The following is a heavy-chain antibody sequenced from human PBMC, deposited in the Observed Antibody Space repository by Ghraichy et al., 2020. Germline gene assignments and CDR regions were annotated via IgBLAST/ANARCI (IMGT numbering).Heavy chain of an antibody. J-gene: IGHJ5*02. Sequence: ASVKVSCKASGYTFTGYYMHWVRQAPGQGLEWMGWINPNSGGTNYAQKFQGRVTMTRDTSISTAYMELSRLRSDDTAVYYCARDGGILYLYNWFDPWGQGTLVTVSS. V-gene: IGHV1-2*02. D-gene: IGHD2-15*01. CDR3: ARDGGILYLYNWFDP. CDR1: GYTFTGYY. CDR2: INPNSGGT.